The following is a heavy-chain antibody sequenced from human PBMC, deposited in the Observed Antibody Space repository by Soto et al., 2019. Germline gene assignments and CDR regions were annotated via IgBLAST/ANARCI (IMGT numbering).Heavy chain of an antibody. J-gene: IGHJ4*02. Sequence: QVQLQQWGAGLLKPSETLSLTCAVYGGLISGYYWSWIRPPPGKGLEWIGEINQNGSINYNPSLKSRVTISVDTSKNQFSLKLSSVTAADTAVYYCARGWGRIFDYWGQGSLVTVSS. CDR1: GGLISGYY. CDR2: INQNGSI. D-gene: IGHD7-27*01. CDR3: ARGWGRIFDY. V-gene: IGHV4-34*01.